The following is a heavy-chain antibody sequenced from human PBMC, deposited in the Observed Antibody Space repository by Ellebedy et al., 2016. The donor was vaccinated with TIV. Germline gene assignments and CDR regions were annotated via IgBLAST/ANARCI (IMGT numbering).Heavy chain of an antibody. V-gene: IGHV3-23*01. CDR3: AKSPSRKPGLVDN. D-gene: IGHD1-14*01. CDR2: ISGSGDIT. CDR1: GFTFTTHA. J-gene: IGHJ4*02. Sequence: GESLKISCAASGFTFTTHAMSWVRQAPGKGLEWVSAISGSGDITNYADSVKGRFTISRDNSKNTLYLQMNSLRAEDTAVYYCAKSPSRKPGLVDNWGQGTLVTVSS.